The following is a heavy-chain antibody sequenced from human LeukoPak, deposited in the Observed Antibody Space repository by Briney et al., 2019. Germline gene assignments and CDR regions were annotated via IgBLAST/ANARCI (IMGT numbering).Heavy chain of an antibody. V-gene: IGHV3-30*02. CDR2: IWYDGSNK. Sequence: PGGSLRLSCAASGFAFSTYGMHWVRQAPGKGLEWVAIIWYDGSNKYYADSVKGRFTISRDNSKNTLYLQMNSLRAEDTAVYYCARAEWIQLWSLMDVWGKGTTVTVSS. CDR3: ARAEWIQLWSLMDV. D-gene: IGHD5-18*01. J-gene: IGHJ6*03. CDR1: GFAFSTYG.